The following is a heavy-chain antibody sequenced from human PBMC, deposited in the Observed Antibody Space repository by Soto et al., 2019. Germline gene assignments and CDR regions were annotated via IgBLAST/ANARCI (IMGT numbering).Heavy chain of an antibody. D-gene: IGHD3-3*01. CDR2: INHSGST. CDR3: ARGGTIFKNSYYYYGMDV. CDR1: GGSFSGYY. V-gene: IGHV4-34*01. Sequence: SETISLTCAVYGGSFSGYYWSWVRQNTGKGLEWIGEINHSGSTNYNPSLKSRVTISVDTSKNQFSLKLSSVTAADTAVYYCARGGTIFKNSYYYYGMDVWGQGTTVTVSS. J-gene: IGHJ6*02.